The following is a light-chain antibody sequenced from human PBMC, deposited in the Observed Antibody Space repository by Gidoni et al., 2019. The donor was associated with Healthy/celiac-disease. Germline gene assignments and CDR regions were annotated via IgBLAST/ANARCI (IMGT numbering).Light chain of an antibody. CDR3: QQYGSSLYT. Sequence: EIVLTQSPGTLSLSPGERATLSCRASQSVSSSYLARYQQKPGQAPRLLIYGASSRATGIPDRFSGSGSGTDFTLTSSRLDPEDFAVYYCQQYGSSLYTFGQGTKLEIK. V-gene: IGKV3-20*01. CDR1: QSVSSSY. J-gene: IGKJ2*01. CDR2: GAS.